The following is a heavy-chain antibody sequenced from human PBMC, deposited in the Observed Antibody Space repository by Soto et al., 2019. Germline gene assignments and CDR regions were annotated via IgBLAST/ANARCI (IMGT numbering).Heavy chain of an antibody. D-gene: IGHD3-22*01. CDR1: GGSISSYY. J-gene: IGHJ4*02. Sequence: SETLSLTCTVSGGSISSYYWSWIRQPPGKGLEWIGYIYYSGSTNYNPSLKSRVTISVDTSKNQFSLKLSSVTAADTAVYYCARRTTYYYDSSGYYYFDYWGQGTLVTV. CDR3: ARRTTYYYDSSGYYYFDY. V-gene: IGHV4-59*01. CDR2: IYYSGST.